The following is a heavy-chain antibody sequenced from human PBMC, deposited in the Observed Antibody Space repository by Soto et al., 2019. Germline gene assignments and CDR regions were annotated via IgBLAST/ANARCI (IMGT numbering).Heavy chain of an antibody. CDR3: ASGSGSGRTWMDV. D-gene: IGHD6-19*01. V-gene: IGHV1-69*02. J-gene: IGHJ6*04. Sequence: QVQLVQSGAEVKKPGSSVKVSCKASGGTFSSYTISWVRQAPGQGLEWMGRIIPSLGIANYAQKFQGRVTITADKSTSTASMELSSLRSEDTAVYYCASGSGSGRTWMDVWGKGTTVTVSS. CDR2: IIPSLGIA. CDR1: GGTFSSYT.